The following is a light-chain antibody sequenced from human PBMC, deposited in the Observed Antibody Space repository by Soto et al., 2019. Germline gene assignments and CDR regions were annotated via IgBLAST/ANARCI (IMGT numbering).Light chain of an antibody. CDR3: QQYGSSPFT. CDR2: GAS. V-gene: IGKV3-20*01. J-gene: IGKJ2*01. Sequence: EIVMTQSPATLSVSPGERATLSCRASQSVSSNLAWYQQKPGQAPRLLIHGASSRATGIPDRFSGGGSGTDFTLTISRLEPEDFAVYYCQQYGSSPFTFGQGTKLETK. CDR1: QSVSSN.